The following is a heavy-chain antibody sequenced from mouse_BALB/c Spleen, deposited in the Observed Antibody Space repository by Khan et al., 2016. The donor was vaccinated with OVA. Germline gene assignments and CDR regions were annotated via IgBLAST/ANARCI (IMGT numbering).Heavy chain of an antibody. Sequence: EVQLQESGGDLVKPGGSLKLSCAASGFTFSSYSMSWVRQTPEKRMVWVATISSGGDYTYYHDCVKGRFTISRDNARNTLYLQMSSLNSEDTAIYYCASHLTGSFAYWGQGTLVTVSS. CDR1: GFTFSSYS. CDR3: ASHLTGSFAY. J-gene: IGHJ3*01. CDR2: ISSGGDYT. V-gene: IGHV5-6*01. D-gene: IGHD4-1*01.